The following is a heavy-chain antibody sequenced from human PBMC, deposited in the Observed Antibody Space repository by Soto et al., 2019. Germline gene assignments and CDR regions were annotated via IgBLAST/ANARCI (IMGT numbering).Heavy chain of an antibody. CDR3: AKDSITLLYYFDY. Sequence: GGSLRLSCAASGFTFSDYYMSWIRQAPGKGLEWVSYISSSSSYTNYADSVKGRFTISRDNSKNTLYLQMNSLRAEDTAVYYCAKDSITLLYYFDYWGQGTLVTVSS. CDR1: GFTFSDYY. J-gene: IGHJ4*02. D-gene: IGHD3-10*01. CDR2: ISSSSSYT. V-gene: IGHV3-11*06.